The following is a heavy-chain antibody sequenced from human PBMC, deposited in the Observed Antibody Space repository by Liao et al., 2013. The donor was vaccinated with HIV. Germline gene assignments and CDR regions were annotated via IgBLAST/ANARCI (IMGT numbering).Heavy chain of an antibody. CDR3: ARDSHEWLSTGDAFDI. CDR2: IYTSGST. J-gene: IGHJ3*02. V-gene: IGHV4-59*10. Sequence: QVQLQQWGAGMLKPSETLSLTCDVSGGSFSGYYWSWIRQPAGKGLEWIGRIYTSGSTNYNPSLKSRVTMSVDTSKNQFSLKLSSVTAADTAVYYCARDSHEWLSTGDAFDIWGQGTMVTVSS. D-gene: IGHD3-3*01. CDR1: GGSFSGYY.